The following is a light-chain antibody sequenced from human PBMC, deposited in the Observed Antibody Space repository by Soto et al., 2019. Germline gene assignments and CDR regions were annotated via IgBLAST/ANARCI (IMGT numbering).Light chain of an antibody. Sequence: QAVVTQPPSASGTPGQRVTISCSGSSSNIGINTVNWYQQPPGTAPKLLIYNNNQRPSGVPDRFSGSKSGTSASLAISGLRSEDEADYYCAAWDDNLNVVFGGGTQLTVL. CDR3: AAWDDNLNVV. CDR1: SSNIGINT. J-gene: IGLJ2*01. V-gene: IGLV1-44*01. CDR2: NNN.